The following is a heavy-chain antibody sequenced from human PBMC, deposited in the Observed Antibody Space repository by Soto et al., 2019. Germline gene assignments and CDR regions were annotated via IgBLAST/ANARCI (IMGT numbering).Heavy chain of an antibody. D-gene: IGHD3-9*01. J-gene: IGHJ6*02. Sequence: GASVKVSCKASGYTFTSYAMHWVRQAPGQRLEWMGWINAGNGNTKYSQRFQGRVTITRDTSASTAYMELSSLRSEDTAVYYCASQTLLRYFDWFNYYGMDVWGQGTTVTVSS. V-gene: IGHV1-3*01. CDR3: ASQTLLRYFDWFNYYGMDV. CDR2: INAGNGNT. CDR1: GYTFTSYA.